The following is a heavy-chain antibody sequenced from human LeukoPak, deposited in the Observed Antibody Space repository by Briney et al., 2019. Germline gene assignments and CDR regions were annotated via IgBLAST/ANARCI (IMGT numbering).Heavy chain of an antibody. CDR2: ISFNERT. J-gene: IGHJ4*02. D-gene: IGHD3-16*01. CDR1: GDSISSRSYY. CDR3: ARHVESLGAGFPFDC. V-gene: IGHV4-39*01. Sequence: SETLSLTCTVSGDSISSRSYYWGWIRQPPGKGLEWIGTISFNERTYYNPSLKSRVSISGDTSKNQFSLRLSSVTAADTAMYYCARHVESLGAGFPFDCWGQGTLVTVSS.